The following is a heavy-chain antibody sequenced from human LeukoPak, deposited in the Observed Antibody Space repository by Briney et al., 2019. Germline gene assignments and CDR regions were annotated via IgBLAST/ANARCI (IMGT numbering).Heavy chain of an antibody. CDR3: ARVPSYYSSGWSDYYYYMDV. CDR2: IYYSGST. V-gene: IGHV4-59*01. J-gene: IGHJ6*03. CDR1: GGSISSYY. Sequence: SETLSLTCTVSGGSISSYYWSWIRQPPGKGLEWIGYIYYSGSTNYNPSLKSRVTISVDTSKNQFSLKLSSVTAADTAVYYCARVPSYYSSGWSDYYYYMDVWGRGTTVTVSS. D-gene: IGHD6-19*01.